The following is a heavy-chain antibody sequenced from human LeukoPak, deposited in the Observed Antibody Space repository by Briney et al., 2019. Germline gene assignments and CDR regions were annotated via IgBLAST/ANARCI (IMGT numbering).Heavy chain of an antibody. CDR3: ARVDSNWFDP. V-gene: IGHV1-69*05. Sequence: SVTVSCKASGGTFSSYAISWVRQAPGQGLEWMGGIIPIFGTANYAQKFQGRVTITTDESTSTAYMELSSLRSEDTAVYYCARVDSNWFDPWGQGTLVTVSS. CDR1: GGTFSSYA. CDR2: IIPIFGTA. J-gene: IGHJ5*02.